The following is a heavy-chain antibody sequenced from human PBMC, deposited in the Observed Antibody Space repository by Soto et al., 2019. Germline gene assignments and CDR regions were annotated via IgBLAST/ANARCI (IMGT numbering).Heavy chain of an antibody. V-gene: IGHV3-48*02. CDR2: ISSSSSTI. D-gene: IGHD3-22*01. CDR1: GFTFSSYS. CDR3: AREAIGLNGFDP. J-gene: IGHJ5*02. Sequence: EVQLVESGGGLVQPGGSLRLSCAASGFTFSSYSMNWVRQAPGKGLEWVSYISSSSSTIYYADSVKGRFTNSRDNAKNSLYLQMNSLRDEDTAVYYCAREAIGLNGFDPWGQGTLVTVSS.